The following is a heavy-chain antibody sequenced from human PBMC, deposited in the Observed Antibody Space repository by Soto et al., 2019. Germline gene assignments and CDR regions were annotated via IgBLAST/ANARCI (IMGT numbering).Heavy chain of an antibody. D-gene: IGHD3-3*01. CDR2: ISGSGGST. J-gene: IGHJ6*02. CDR3: AKGVTIFGVVTRETLEDYYYGMDV. CDR1: GFTFSSYA. V-gene: IGHV3-23*01. Sequence: EVQLLESGGGLVQPGGSLRLSCAASGFTFSSYAMSWVRQAPGKGLECVSAISGSGGSTYYADSVKGRFTISRDNSKNTLYLQMNSLRAEDTAVYYCAKGVTIFGVVTRETLEDYYYGMDVWGQGTTVTVSS.